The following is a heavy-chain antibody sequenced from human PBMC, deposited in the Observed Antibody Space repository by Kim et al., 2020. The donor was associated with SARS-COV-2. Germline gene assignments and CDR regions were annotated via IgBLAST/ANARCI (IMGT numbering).Heavy chain of an antibody. J-gene: IGHJ6*02. V-gene: IGHV4-61*01. CDR1: GGSVSSGSYY. D-gene: IGHD3-10*01. Sequence: SETLSLTCTVSGGSVSSGSYYWSWIRQPPGKGLEWIGYIYYSGSTNYNPSLKSRVTISVDTSKNQFSLKLSSVTAADTAVYYCARGGIWFGESSYGMDVWGQGTTVTVSS. CDR2: IYYSGST. CDR3: ARGGIWFGESSYGMDV.